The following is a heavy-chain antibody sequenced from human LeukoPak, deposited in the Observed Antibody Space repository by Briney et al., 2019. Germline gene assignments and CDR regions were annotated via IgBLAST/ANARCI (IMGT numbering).Heavy chain of an antibody. J-gene: IGHJ4*02. CDR3: AKDGAWLRFDD. Sequence: GGSLRLSCAASKFSFSTYAMSWVRQAPGKGLEWVSGISGSGGSTYYADSVKGRFSISRDNSKNTLYLQMNSLTAADTAVYYCAKDGAWLRFDDWGQGILVTVSS. CDR1: KFSFSTYA. V-gene: IGHV3-23*01. CDR2: ISGSGGST. D-gene: IGHD3-22*01.